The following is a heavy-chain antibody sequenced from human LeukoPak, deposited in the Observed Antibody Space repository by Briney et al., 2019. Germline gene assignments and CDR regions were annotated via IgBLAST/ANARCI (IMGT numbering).Heavy chain of an antibody. D-gene: IGHD3-22*01. CDR1: GYTFTNYY. Sequence: GASVNVSCKASGYTFTNYYIHWVRQAPGQGLEWMGRINPNSGDTNYAQKLQGRVTMTTDTSTSTAYMELRSLRSDDTAVYYCARDKESSGYPSFWGQGTLVTVSS. CDR2: INPNSGDT. J-gene: IGHJ4*02. CDR3: ARDKESSGYPSF. V-gene: IGHV1-18*04.